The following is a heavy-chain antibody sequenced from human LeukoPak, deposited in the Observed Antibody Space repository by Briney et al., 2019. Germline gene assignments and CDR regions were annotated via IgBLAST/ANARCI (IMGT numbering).Heavy chain of an antibody. Sequence: ASVKVSCKASGYIFTNYLMHWVRQAPGQRLEWMGWINAGNGNTKYSQRFQGRVTITRDTSATTAYMELSSLISEDTAVYYCAAAVTTGGAFDIWGQGTMVTVSS. CDR1: GYIFTNYL. CDR3: AAAVTTGGAFDI. V-gene: IGHV1-3*01. J-gene: IGHJ3*02. CDR2: INAGNGNT. D-gene: IGHD4-17*01.